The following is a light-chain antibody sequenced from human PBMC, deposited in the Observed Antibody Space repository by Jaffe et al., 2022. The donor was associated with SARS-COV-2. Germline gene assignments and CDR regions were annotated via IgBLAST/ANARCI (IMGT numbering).Light chain of an antibody. CDR2: KDT. J-gene: IGLJ3*02. CDR3: QSADNYNTYWV. Sequence: SYELTQPPSVSVSPGQTARITCFGDALPKQYAHWYQQKPGQAPVVIIYKDTERPSGIPERFSGSSSGTTVTLSISGVQAEDEADYYCQSADNYNTYWVFGGGTRLTVL. CDR1: ALPKQY. V-gene: IGLV3-25*03.